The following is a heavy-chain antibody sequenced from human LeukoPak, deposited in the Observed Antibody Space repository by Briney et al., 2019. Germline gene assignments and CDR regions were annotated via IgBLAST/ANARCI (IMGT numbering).Heavy chain of an antibody. J-gene: IGHJ6*04. CDR1: GGSFGGYY. CDR2: INHSGST. CDR3: ARGPDYYGSGSQYGMDV. D-gene: IGHD3-10*01. V-gene: IGHV4-34*01. Sequence: SETLSLTCAVYGGSFGGYYWSWIRQPPGKGLEWIGEINHSGSTNYNPSLKSRVTISVDTSKNQFSLKLSSVTAADTAVYYCARGPDYYGSGSQYGMDVWGKGTTVTVSS.